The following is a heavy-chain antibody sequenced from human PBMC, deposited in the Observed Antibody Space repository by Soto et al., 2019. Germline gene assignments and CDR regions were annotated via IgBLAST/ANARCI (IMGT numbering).Heavy chain of an antibody. CDR1: GGSISSYY. Sequence: SETLSLTCTVSGGSISSYYWSWIRQPPGKGLEWIGYIYYSGSTNYNPSLKSRVTISVDTSKNQFSLKLSSVTAADTAVYYCARDSSYEGQRTYYYYGMDVWGQGTTDTVSS. V-gene: IGHV4-59*01. CDR3: ARDSSYEGQRTYYYYGMDV. J-gene: IGHJ6*02. D-gene: IGHD5-12*01. CDR2: IYYSGST.